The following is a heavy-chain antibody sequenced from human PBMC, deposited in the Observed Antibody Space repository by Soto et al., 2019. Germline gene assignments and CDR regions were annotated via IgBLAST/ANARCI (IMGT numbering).Heavy chain of an antibody. CDR1: GFTFSSYI. D-gene: IGHD3-22*01. CDR3: ARVSYYYDSRARNNYFDY. V-gene: IGHV3-48*01. J-gene: IGHJ4*02. Sequence: GGSLRLSCAASGFTFSSYIMNWVRQAPGKGLEWVSYISSSGGAIYYADSVKGRFTISRDNAKSSLYLQMSSLRSEDTAVYYCARVSYYYDSRARNNYFDYWGQGTLVTVSS. CDR2: ISSSGGAI.